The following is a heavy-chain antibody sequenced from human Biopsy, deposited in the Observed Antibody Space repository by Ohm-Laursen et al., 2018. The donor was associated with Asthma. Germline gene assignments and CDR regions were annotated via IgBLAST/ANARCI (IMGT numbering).Heavy chain of an antibody. V-gene: IGHV4-31*03. J-gene: IGHJ6*02. D-gene: IGHD3-3*01. CDR1: GYSISNGGYY. CDR3: ARDYYDFWNRSVYTYFGMDV. CDR2: IYHRGNT. Sequence: PSETLSLTCCVSGYSISNGGYYWTWVRQRPGKGLEWIGNIYHRGNTKYNPSLKSRLSFSVGTSKNQFSLKLSSVTAADTAIYFCARDYYDFWNRSVYTYFGMDVWGRGTTVVVSS.